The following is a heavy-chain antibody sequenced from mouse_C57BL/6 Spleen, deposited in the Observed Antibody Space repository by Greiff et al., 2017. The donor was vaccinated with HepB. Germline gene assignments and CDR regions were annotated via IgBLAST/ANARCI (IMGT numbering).Heavy chain of an antibody. J-gene: IGHJ1*03. D-gene: IGHD2-1*01. V-gene: IGHV1-15*01. CDR1: GYTFTDYE. Sequence: LVESGAELVRPGASVTLSCKASGYTFTDYEMHWVKQTPVHGLEWIGAIDPETGGTAYNQKFKGKAILTADKSSSTAYMELRSLTSEDSAFYYCTRRAYYYGNSYWYFDVWGTGTTVTVSS. CDR2: IDPETGGT. CDR3: TRRAYYYGNSYWYFDV.